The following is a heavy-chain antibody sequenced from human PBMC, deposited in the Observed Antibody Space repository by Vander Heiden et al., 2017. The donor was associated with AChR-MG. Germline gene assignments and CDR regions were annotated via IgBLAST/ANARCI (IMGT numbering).Heavy chain of an antibody. CDR1: GGTFSSYA. V-gene: IGHV1-69*01. CDR2: IIPIFGTA. CDR3: ARAEDIVLMGD. D-gene: IGHD2-8*01. Sequence: QVQPVQSGAEVKKPGPPVKVSCKASGGTFSSYAISWVRQAPGQGLEGMGGIIPIFGTANYAQKFQGRVTITADESTSTAYMELSSLRSEDTAVYYCARAEDIVLMGDWGQGTLVTVSS. J-gene: IGHJ4*02.